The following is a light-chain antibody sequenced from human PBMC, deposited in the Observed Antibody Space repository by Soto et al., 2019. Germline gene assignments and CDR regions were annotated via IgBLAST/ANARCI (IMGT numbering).Light chain of an antibody. CDR1: SSDVGGYNY. CDR2: DVT. Sequence: QSALTQPASVSGSPGQSITISCTGTSSDVGGYNYVSWYQQHPGKALKLMISDVTNRLSGVSNRFSGSKSGNTASLTISGLQAEDEAEYYCSSYTSSTTFVFGTGTKVTVL. CDR3: SSYTSSTTFV. V-gene: IGLV2-14*03. J-gene: IGLJ1*01.